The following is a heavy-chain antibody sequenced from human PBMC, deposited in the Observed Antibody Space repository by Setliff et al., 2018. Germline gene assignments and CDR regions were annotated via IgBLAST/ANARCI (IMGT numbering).Heavy chain of an antibody. CDR3: ARAEYTSSSLYYYMDV. V-gene: IGHV1-2*06. D-gene: IGHD6-6*01. CDR1: RYTFNDYY. CDR2: INPSSGGT. Sequence: ASVKVSCKAFRYTFNDYYIHWVRQTPGQGLEWMGRINPSSGGTDDAQNFLGRVTMTRDTAISTAYMELSRLTSNDTAVYYCARAEYTSSSLYYYMDVWGKGTTVTVSS. J-gene: IGHJ6*03.